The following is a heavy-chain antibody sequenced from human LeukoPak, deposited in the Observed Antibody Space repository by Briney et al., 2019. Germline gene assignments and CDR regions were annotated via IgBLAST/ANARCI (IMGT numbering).Heavy chain of an antibody. Sequence: RPSETLSLTCSVSGGSISDSYWGWIRQPAGSGLEWIGRINRNGITKYNPSLGSRVTMSVDPSKNQLSLTLRSVTAADTALYYCGKESMSVAGTVEVWGQGILVTVS. J-gene: IGHJ4*02. V-gene: IGHV4-4*07. CDR3: GKESMSVAGTVEV. CDR1: GGSISDSY. CDR2: INRNGIT. D-gene: IGHD6-19*01.